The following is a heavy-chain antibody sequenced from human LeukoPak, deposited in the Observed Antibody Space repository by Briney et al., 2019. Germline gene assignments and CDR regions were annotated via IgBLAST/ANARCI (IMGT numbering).Heavy chain of an antibody. D-gene: IGHD1-1*01. V-gene: IGHV3-53*05. CDR1: GFTVSSNY. CDR3: ARDLNNWNDYASRGYFDY. Sequence: SGGSLRLSCAASGFTVSSNYMSWVRQAPGKGLEWVSVIYSGGSTYYADSVKGRFTISRDNSKNTLYLQMNSLRAEDTAVYYCARDLNNWNDYASRGYFDYWGQGTLVTVSS. J-gene: IGHJ4*02. CDR2: IYSGGST.